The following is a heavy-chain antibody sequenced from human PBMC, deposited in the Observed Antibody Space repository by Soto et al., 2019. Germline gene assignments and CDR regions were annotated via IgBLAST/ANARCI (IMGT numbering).Heavy chain of an antibody. Sequence: QVQLVQSGAEVRKPGSSVKVSCKASGGTFSRHAISWVRQAPGQGLEWMGGIIPIFGTANHAQKFQGRVTIIADESTNTVYMRLSSHTSEDTAMYYCARGWGYHSNDYYDGYRGQGAPV. V-gene: IGHV1-69*01. J-gene: IGHJ4*02. CDR2: IIPIFGTA. CDR1: GGTFSRHA. D-gene: IGHD3-22*01. CDR3: ARGWGYHSNDYYDGY.